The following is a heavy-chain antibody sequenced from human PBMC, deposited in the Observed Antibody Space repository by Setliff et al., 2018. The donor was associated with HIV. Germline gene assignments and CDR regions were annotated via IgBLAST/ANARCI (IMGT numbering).Heavy chain of an antibody. CDR1: GYTFTNYD. J-gene: IGHJ6*03. D-gene: IGHD3-22*01. CDR3: ARARRDSYDRGRRNHYYIDV. Sequence: GASVKVSCKPSGYTFTNYDINWVRQAAGQGLEWMGWMNPDSRNTGYAQRFEGSVTMTRDTSISTAYMELNNLKFEDTAVYYCARARRDSYDRGRRNHYYIDVWGKGTTVTVS. CDR2: MNPDSRNT. V-gene: IGHV1-8*02.